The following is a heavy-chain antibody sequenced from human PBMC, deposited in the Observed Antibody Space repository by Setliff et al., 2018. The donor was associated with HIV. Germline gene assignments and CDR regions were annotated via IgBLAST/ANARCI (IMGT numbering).Heavy chain of an antibody. D-gene: IGHD3-9*01. CDR3: ARRERYYDILTGRVFDS. J-gene: IGHJ4*02. CDR1: GGSINTY. CDR2: IKYSGNT. Sequence: PSETLSLTCTVSGGSINTYWSWIRQPPGKGLEWIGYIKYSGNTNYNPSLKSRATISVDTSKNQFSLKVSSVTAADTAAYYCARRERYYDILTGRVFDSWGPGALVTVSS. V-gene: IGHV4-59*08.